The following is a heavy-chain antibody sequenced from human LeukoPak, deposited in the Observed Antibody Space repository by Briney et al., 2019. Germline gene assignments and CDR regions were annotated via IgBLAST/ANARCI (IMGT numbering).Heavy chain of an antibody. CDR2: IDPSDSYT. Sequence: GGSLEISWKGSGYNLTSYWISRVRQMPGKGLEWMGRIDPSDSYTNYSPSFQGHVTISADKSLSTAYLQWSSLKASDTAMYYCARLGCSSTSCYAGLGWFDPWGQGTLVTVSS. CDR3: ARLGCSSTSCYAGLGWFDP. V-gene: IGHV5-10-1*01. J-gene: IGHJ5*02. D-gene: IGHD2-2*01. CDR1: GYNLTSYW.